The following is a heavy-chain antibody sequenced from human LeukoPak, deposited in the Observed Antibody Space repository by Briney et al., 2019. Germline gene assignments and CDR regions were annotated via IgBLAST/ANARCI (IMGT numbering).Heavy chain of an antibody. CDR3: ARGENYYDSSGYPNFDY. J-gene: IGHJ4*02. D-gene: IGHD3-22*01. Sequence: PSQTLSLTCTVSGGSISSGGYSWSWIRQHPGKGLEWIGYIYYSGSTYYNPSLKSRVTISVDTSKNQFSLKLSSVTAADTAVYYCARGENYYDSSGYPNFDYWGQGTLVTVSS. CDR2: IYYSGST. V-gene: IGHV4-31*03. CDR1: GGSISSGGYS.